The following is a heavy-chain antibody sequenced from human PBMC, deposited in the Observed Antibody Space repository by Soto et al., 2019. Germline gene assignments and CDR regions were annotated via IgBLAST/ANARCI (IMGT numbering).Heavy chain of an antibody. CDR3: ARVYYDSSGYYWSAFDI. D-gene: IGHD3-22*01. V-gene: IGHV1-2*04. CDR2: INPNSGGT. J-gene: IGHJ3*02. Sequence: ASVKVSCKASEYTFTGYYMHWVRQAPGQGLEWMGWINPNSGGTNYAQKFQGWVTMTRDTSISTAYMELSRLRSDDTAVYYCARVYYDSSGYYWSAFDIWGQGTMVTVS. CDR1: EYTFTGYY.